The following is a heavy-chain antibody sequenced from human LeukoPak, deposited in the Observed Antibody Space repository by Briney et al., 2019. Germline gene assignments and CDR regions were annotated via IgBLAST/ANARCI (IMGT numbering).Heavy chain of an antibody. V-gene: IGHV4-39*01. CDR2: IYYSGST. CDR1: GGSISSSSYY. J-gene: IGHJ4*02. CDR3: ASRTALTADYYDSSARPNGSYYFDY. Sequence: SETLSLTCTVSGGSISSSSYYWGWIRQPPGKGLEWIGSIYYSGSTYYNPSLKSRVTISVDTSKNQFSLKLSSVTAADTAVYYCASRTALTADYYDSSARPNGSYYFDYWGQGTLVTVSS. D-gene: IGHD3-22*01.